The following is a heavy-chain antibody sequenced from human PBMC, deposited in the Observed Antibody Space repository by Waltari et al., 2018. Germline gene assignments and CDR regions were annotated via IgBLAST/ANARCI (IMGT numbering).Heavy chain of an antibody. V-gene: IGHV4-39*07. CDR3: ARVVIGDEDYYYYYYMDV. CDR2: VYYAGNT. Sequence: QLQLQESGPGLVQPSETLSLTCTVSGVSVTTANYYWAWIRQPPGKELEWIGSVYYAGNTLYNPSLGCRLSLSIDTSKNQFSLRLTSVTAADTAVYYCARVVIGDEDYYYYYYMDVWGKGTTVTVSS. J-gene: IGHJ6*03. D-gene: IGHD2-21*01. CDR1: GVSVTTANYY.